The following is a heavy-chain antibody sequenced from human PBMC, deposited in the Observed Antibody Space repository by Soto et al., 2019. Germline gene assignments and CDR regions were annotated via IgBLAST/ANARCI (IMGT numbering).Heavy chain of an antibody. J-gene: IGHJ4*02. V-gene: IGHV1-18*01. CDR3: ARNGGGSSPLDY. CDR1: GYSFTTYG. D-gene: IGHD6-6*01. CDR2: ISIYNGDT. Sequence: ASVKVSCKASGYSFTTYGITWVRQAPGQGLQWMGWISIYNGDTKYAQNFQGRITMTTDTSTNTAYMELSSLRSDDTAVYYCARNGGGSSPLDYWGQGTQVTVSS.